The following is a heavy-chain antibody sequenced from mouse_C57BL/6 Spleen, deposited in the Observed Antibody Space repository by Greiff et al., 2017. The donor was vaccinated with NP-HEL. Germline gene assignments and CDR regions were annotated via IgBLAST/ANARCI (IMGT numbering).Heavy chain of an antibody. CDR3: ARKGSSYGYFDY. CDR2: IDPSDSYT. J-gene: IGHJ2*01. CDR1: GYTFTSYW. D-gene: IGHD1-1*01. Sequence: QVQLQQPGAELVRPGTSVKLSCKASGYTFTSYWMHWVKQRPGQGLEWIGVIDPSDSYTNYNQKFKGKATLTVDTSSSTAYMQLSSLTSEDSAVYYCARKGSSYGYFDYWGQGTTLTVSS. V-gene: IGHV1-59*01.